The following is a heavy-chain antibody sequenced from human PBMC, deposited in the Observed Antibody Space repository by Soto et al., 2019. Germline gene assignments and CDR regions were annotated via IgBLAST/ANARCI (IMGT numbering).Heavy chain of an antibody. V-gene: IGHV1-8*01. CDR2: MNPNSGNT. CDR3: ARVESGRYGAEYFQH. Sequence: ASVKVSCKASGYTFTSYDINWVRQATGQGLEWMGWMNPNSGNTGYAHKFQGRVTMTRNTSISTAYMELSSLRSEDTAVYYCARVESGRYGAEYFQHWGQGTLVTVSS. CDR1: GYTFTSYD. J-gene: IGHJ1*01. D-gene: IGHD1-26*01.